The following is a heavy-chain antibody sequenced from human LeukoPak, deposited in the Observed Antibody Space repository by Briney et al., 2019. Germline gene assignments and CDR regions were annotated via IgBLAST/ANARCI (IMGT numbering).Heavy chain of an antibody. CDR2: INPDSGGA. V-gene: IGHV1-2*02. CDR3: ARDHGRSSSAWPAGY. D-gene: IGHD6-19*01. Sequence: ASVKVSCKASGYTFTDYYMHWVRQAPGQGLEWMGWINPDSGGANYAQKFQGRVTMSGDTSIGTAYMELSSLRSDDTAEYYCARDHGRSSSAWPAGYWGQGTLVTVSS. CDR1: GYTFTDYY. J-gene: IGHJ4*02.